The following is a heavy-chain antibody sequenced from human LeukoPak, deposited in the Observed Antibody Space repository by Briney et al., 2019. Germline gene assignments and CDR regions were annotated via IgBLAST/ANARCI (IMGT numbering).Heavy chain of an antibody. CDR3: ARLLFLKRHFDS. D-gene: IGHD2-21*01. J-gene: IGHJ4*02. CDR1: GGSISGYY. V-gene: IGHV4-59*08. CDR2: VFYPGIT. Sequence: SETLTLTCTASGGSISGYYRTWIRQAPGKGLEWIGYVFYPGITKYNHSLRTRVTISLVTSKNHFRLELNSVTAADSAMYCCARLLFLKRHFDSWGRGALVTVCS.